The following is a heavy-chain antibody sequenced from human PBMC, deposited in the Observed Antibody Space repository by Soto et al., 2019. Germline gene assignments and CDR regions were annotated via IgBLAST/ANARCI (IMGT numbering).Heavy chain of an antibody. J-gene: IGHJ1*01. Sequence: PGGSLRLSCAASGFTFSSYEMNWVRQAPGKGLEWISYISSSGSTIHYAESVKGRFSISRDNSKNTLFLQMNNLRVDDTAVYYCASSINWGQGTLVTVSS. CDR2: ISSSGSTI. CDR1: GFTFSSYE. CDR3: ASSIN. V-gene: IGHV3-48*03.